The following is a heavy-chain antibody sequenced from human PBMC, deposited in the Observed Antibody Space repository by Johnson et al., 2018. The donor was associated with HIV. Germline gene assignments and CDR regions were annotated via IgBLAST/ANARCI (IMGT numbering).Heavy chain of an antibody. Sequence: QMLLVESGGGVVQPGGSLRLSCAASGFTFSSFGMHWVRQAPGMGLEWVAFIRYDGSNKYFAASVKGRFTISRDNSKNTLYLQMNSLRAEDTAVYYCAKGGRGTTRIRAQKGAFDSWGQGTMVTVSS. V-gene: IGHV3-30*02. CDR2: IRYDGSNK. CDR3: AKGGRGTTRIRAQKGAFDS. D-gene: IGHD1-1*01. CDR1: GFTFSSFG. J-gene: IGHJ3*02.